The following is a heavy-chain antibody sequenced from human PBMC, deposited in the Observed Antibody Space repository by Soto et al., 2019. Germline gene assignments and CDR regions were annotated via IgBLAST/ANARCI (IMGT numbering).Heavy chain of an antibody. Sequence: QVQLQESGPGLVKPSQTLSLTCTVSGGSISSGDYYWSWIRQPPGKGLEWIGYIYYSGSTYYNPSLQSRVTISVDTSKNQFSLKLSSVTAADTAVYYCARDEGYCSGGSCYFDYWGQGTLVTVSS. CDR2: IYYSGST. J-gene: IGHJ4*02. V-gene: IGHV4-30-4*01. D-gene: IGHD2-15*01. CDR1: GGSISSGDYY. CDR3: ARDEGYCSGGSCYFDY.